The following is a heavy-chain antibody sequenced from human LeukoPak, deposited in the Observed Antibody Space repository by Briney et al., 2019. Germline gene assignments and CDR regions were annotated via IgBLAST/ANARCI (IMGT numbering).Heavy chain of an antibody. CDR1: GYTFTSYA. V-gene: IGHV1-3*01. J-gene: IGHJ4*02. CDR2: INAGNGNT. CDR3: AKPLFKYSSSWYGDY. Sequence: ASVKVSCKASGYTFTSYAMHWVRQAPGQRLEWMGWINAGNGNTKYSQKFQGRVTITRDTSASTAYMELSSLRSEDTAVYYCAKPLFKYSSSWYGDYWGQGTLATVSS. D-gene: IGHD6-13*01.